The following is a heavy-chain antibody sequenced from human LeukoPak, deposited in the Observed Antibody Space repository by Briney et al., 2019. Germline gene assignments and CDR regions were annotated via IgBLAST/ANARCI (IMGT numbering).Heavy chain of an antibody. D-gene: IGHD3-10*01. J-gene: IGHJ4*02. Sequence: PGGSLRLSCAASGFTFDDYAMHWVRQAPGKGLEWVSGISWNSGSIGYADSVKSRFTISRDNAKNSLYLQMNSLRAEDTALYYCAKGLWFGEFDYWGQGTLVTVSS. CDR1: GFTFDDYA. CDR2: ISWNSGSI. CDR3: AKGLWFGEFDY. V-gene: IGHV3-9*01.